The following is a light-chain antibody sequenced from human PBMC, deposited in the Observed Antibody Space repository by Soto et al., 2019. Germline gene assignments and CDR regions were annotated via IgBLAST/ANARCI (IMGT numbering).Light chain of an antibody. J-gene: IGLJ2*01. Sequence: QLVLTQSPSASASLGASVKLTYTLSSGHSSYAIAWHQQQPKMGPRYLMKLNSDGSHTKGDGIPDRFSGSSSGAERYLTISGLQSEDEADFYCQTWALAFPLFGGGTKLTVL. CDR2: LNSDGSH. CDR1: SGHSSYA. V-gene: IGLV4-69*01. CDR3: QTWALAFPL.